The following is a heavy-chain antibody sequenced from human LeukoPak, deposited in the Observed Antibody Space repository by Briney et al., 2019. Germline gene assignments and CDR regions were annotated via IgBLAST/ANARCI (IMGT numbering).Heavy chain of an antibody. V-gene: IGHV4-4*09. CDR3: ARGGNSALQH. Sequence: SETLSLTCTVCVGSISTYYWSWIRQPPGKGLEWIGYIYTSGITNYNPSLKSRVTLSVDTSKNEFSLKLSSMTAADTAVYYCARGGNSALQHWGQGTLVTVFS. CDR2: IYTSGIT. D-gene: IGHD4-23*01. J-gene: IGHJ1*01. CDR1: VGSISTYY.